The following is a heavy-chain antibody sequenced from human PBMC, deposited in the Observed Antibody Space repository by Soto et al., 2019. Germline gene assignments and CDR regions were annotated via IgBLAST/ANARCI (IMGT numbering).Heavy chain of an antibody. CDR1: GYSITVVS. Sequence: APVKVDCNTAGYSITVVSSYWVSHAPEKALEWMGGFDPEDGETIYAQKFQGRVTMTEDTSTDTTYMELSSLRSEDTAVYYCAIGGPDIVVVPAARPFDYWGQGTLVTVSS. CDR3: AIGGPDIVVVPAARPFDY. J-gene: IGHJ4*02. V-gene: IGHV1-24*01. D-gene: IGHD2-2*01. CDR2: FDPEDGET.